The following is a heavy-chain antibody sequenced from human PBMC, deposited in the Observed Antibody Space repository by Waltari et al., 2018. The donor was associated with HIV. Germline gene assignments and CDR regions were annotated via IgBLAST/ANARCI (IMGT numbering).Heavy chain of an antibody. Sequence: EVHLVESGGGLVQPGGSLRLSCAASELNFGNDWMHWVRQAPGKGLVWVSRITEDGSYADYADSVRGRFTISRDNARNTLFLHMNSLTADDTAVYYCVRGSSTPGIDYWGQGTLVTVSS. CDR2: ITEDGSYA. D-gene: IGHD2-2*01. V-gene: IGHV3-74*01. CDR1: ELNFGNDW. J-gene: IGHJ4*02. CDR3: VRGSSTPGIDY.